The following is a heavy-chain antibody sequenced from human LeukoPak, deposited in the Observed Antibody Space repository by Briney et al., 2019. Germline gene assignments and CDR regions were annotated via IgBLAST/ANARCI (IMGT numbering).Heavy chain of an antibody. CDR2: INPSSGGT. CDR1: GYTFTGYY. D-gene: IGHD5-18*01. J-gene: IGHJ4*02. Sequence: ASVKVSCRASGYTFTGYYMHWVRQAPGQGLEWMGWINPSSGGTNYAQKFRGRVTMTRDTSISTAYMELSRLRSDDTAVYYCAVGYRYGWYYFDYWGQGTLVTVSS. V-gene: IGHV1-2*02. CDR3: AVGYRYGWYYFDY.